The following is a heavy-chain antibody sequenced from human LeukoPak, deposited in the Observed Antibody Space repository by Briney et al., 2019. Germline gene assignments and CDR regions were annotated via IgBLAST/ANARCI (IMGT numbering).Heavy chain of an antibody. CDR3: ARQAVAGQNWFDP. Sequence: GESLKISCKGSGYSFTDYWIAWVRQMPGKGLEWMGIIFPRDSDTRYSPSFQGHVTISADKSISTAYLQWSSLKASDTAMYYCARQAVAGQNWFDPWGQGTLVTVSS. CDR2: IFPRDSDT. J-gene: IGHJ5*02. D-gene: IGHD6-19*01. V-gene: IGHV5-51*01. CDR1: GYSFTDYW.